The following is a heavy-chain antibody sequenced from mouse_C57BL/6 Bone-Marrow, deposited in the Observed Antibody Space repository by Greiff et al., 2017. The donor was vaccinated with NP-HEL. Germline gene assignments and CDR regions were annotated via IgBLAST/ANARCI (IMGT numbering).Heavy chain of an antibody. CDR1: GYTFTSYW. Sequence: VKLQQPGAELVKPGASVKLSCKASGYTFTSYWMQWVKQRPGQGLEWIGEIDPSDSYTNYNQKFKGKATLTVDTSSSTAYMQLSSLTSEDSAVYYCARWGWSFAYWGQGTLVTVSA. V-gene: IGHV1-50*01. CDR3: ARWGWSFAY. J-gene: IGHJ3*01. D-gene: IGHD2-3*01. CDR2: IDPSDSYT.